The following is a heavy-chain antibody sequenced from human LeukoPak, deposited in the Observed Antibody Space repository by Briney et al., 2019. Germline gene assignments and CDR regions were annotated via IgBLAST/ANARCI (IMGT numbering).Heavy chain of an antibody. J-gene: IGHJ3*02. CDR1: GGSISSYY. V-gene: IGHV4-4*07. Sequence: PSETLSLTCTVAGGSISSYYWSWIRQPAGKGLEWIGRIYTSGSTNYNPSLKSRVTMSVDTSKNQFSLKLSSVTAADTAVYYCARGPDYYDSSGYDAFDIWGQGTMVTVSS. CDR2: IYTSGST. CDR3: ARGPDYYDSSGYDAFDI. D-gene: IGHD3-22*01.